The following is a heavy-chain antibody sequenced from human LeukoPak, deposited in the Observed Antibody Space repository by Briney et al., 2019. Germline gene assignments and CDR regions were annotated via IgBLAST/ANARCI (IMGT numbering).Heavy chain of an antibody. D-gene: IGHD4-23*01. CDR1: GGSISSSSYY. CDR2: IYYSGST. V-gene: IGHV4-39*01. J-gene: IGHJ4*02. Sequence: PSETLSLTCTVSGGSISSSSYYWGWIRQPPGKGLEGIGSIYYSGSTYYNPSLKSRVTISVDTSKNQFSLKLSSVTAADTAVYYCARLSHDSRWYFDYWGQGTLVTVSS. CDR3: ARLSHDSRWYFDY.